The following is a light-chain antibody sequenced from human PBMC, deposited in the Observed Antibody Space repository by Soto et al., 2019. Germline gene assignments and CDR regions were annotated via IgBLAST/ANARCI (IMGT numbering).Light chain of an antibody. CDR1: QDISSW. J-gene: IGKJ5*01. CDR2: AAS. V-gene: IGKV1-12*01. Sequence: DLQMTQSPSSVSASLGDRVTITCRASQDISSWLAWYQQKPGKAPEFLIYAASTLQSGVPSRFSGSGSGTDFTLTISSLQPEDFATYYCQQANSFPHTFGQGTRLENK. CDR3: QQANSFPHT.